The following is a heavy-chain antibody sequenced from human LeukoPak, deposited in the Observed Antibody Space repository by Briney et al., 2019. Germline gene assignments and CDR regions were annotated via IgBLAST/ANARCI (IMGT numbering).Heavy chain of an antibody. Sequence: SETLSLTCTVSGGSISRYYWSWIRQPPGKGLEWIGYIYYSGSTNYNPSLKSRVTISVDTSKNQFSLKLSSVTAADTAVYYCAKDIAQGYTFGSIEQDYWGQGTLVTVSS. D-gene: IGHD5-18*01. CDR3: AKDIAQGYTFGSIEQDY. J-gene: IGHJ4*02. V-gene: IGHV4-59*12. CDR2: IYYSGST. CDR1: GGSISRYY.